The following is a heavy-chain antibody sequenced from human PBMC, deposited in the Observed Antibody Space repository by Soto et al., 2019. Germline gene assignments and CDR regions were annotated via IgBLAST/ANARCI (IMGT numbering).Heavy chain of an antibody. Sequence: EVQLLESGGGLVQPGGSLRLSCAASGFTFRDHAMSWVRQAPGKGLQWVSDISSNGGGTFYADSVKGRFTISRDNSKNKLHLQMTRLRGEDTAIYYCAKRHGGKLEHWHVDVWGRCSLVTVSS. CDR2: ISSNGGGT. CDR1: GFTFRDHA. D-gene: IGHD3-16*01. CDR3: AKRHGGKLEHWHVDV. J-gene: IGHJ2*01. V-gene: IGHV3-23*01.